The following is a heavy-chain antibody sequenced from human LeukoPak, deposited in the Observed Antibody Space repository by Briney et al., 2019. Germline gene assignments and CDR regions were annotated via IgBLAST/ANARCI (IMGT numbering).Heavy chain of an antibody. V-gene: IGHV3-53*01. D-gene: IGHD6-13*01. CDR3: SSWSGFFSAFDI. CDR1: GFTVSSNY. J-gene: IGHJ3*02. Sequence: QSGGSLRLSCAASGFTVSSNYMSWVRQAPGKGLEWVSVIYSGGSTYYADSVKGRFTISRDNSKNTLYLQMNSLRAEDTAVYYCSSWSGFFSAFDIWGQGTMVTVSS. CDR2: IYSGGST.